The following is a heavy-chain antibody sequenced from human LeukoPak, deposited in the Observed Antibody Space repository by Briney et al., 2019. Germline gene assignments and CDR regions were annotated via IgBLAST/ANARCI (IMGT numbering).Heavy chain of an antibody. D-gene: IGHD2-15*01. CDR3: AGGPGVASLSH. CDR1: GDTFSSYA. Sequence: SVKVSCKASGDTFSSYAISWVRQAPGQGLEWMGGIIPIFGTANYAQKFQGRVTITTDESTSTAYMELSSLRSEDTAVYYCAGGPGVASLSHWGQGTLVTVSS. CDR2: IIPIFGTA. V-gene: IGHV1-69*05. J-gene: IGHJ4*02.